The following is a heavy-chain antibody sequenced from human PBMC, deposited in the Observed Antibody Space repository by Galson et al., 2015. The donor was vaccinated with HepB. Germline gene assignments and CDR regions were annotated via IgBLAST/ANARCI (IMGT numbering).Heavy chain of an antibody. J-gene: IGHJ4*02. CDR1: GFTFSSCS. D-gene: IGHD3-10*01. CDR2: ISGSSNYI. V-gene: IGHV3-21*01. Sequence: SLRLSCAASGFTFSSCSMNWVRQAPGKGLEWVSSISGSSNYIYYADSVKGRFTNSRDNAKNSLYLQVNSLKAEDTAVYYCARGPPARVTITAAGGDYWGQGTLVTVSS. CDR3: ARGPPARVTITAAGGDY.